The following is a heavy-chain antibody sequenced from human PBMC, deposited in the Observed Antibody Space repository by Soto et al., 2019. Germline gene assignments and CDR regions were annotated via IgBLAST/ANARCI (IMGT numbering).Heavy chain of an antibody. Sequence: QVQLQESGPGLVKPSETLSLTCTVSGGSISSYYWSWIRQPPGKGLEWIGYIYYSGSTNYNPFLKSRFTISVDTSKNQFSLKLSSVTAADTAVYYCARVSAGYWYFDLWGRGTLVTVSS. CDR1: GGSISSYY. J-gene: IGHJ2*01. D-gene: IGHD6-19*01. V-gene: IGHV4-59*01. CDR2: IYYSGST. CDR3: ARVSAGYWYFDL.